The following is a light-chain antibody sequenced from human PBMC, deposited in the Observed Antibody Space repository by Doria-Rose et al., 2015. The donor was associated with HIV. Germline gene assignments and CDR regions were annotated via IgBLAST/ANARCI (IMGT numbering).Light chain of an antibody. CDR2: DGA. CDR1: QSFSSTY. Sequence: EIVLTPSPGTLSLSPGERATLSCRASQSFSSTYLAWYQQKPGQAPSLLIYDGAARATGIPDRFSASGSGTDFTLTINRLEPEDFARYDCGQYGTSWTCGQGTK. CDR3: GQYGTSWT. J-gene: IGKJ1*01. V-gene: IGKV3-20*01.